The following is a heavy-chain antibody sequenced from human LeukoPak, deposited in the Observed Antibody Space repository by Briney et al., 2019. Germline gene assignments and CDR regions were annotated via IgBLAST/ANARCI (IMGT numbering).Heavy chain of an antibody. J-gene: IGHJ4*02. V-gene: IGHV3-33*01. CDR1: GFTFSSYG. Sequence: GGSLSLSCAASGFTFSSYGMHWVRQAPGKGLEWVAVIWYDGSNKYYADSVKGRFTISRDNSKNTLYLQMNSLRAEDTAVYYCARSRGVIQAFDYWGQGTLVTVSS. CDR2: IWYDGSNK. CDR3: ARSRGVIQAFDY. D-gene: IGHD3-10*01.